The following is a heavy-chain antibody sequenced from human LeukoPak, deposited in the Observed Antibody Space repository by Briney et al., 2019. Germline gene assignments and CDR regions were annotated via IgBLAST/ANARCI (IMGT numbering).Heavy chain of an antibody. Sequence: SETLSLTCTVSGGSISSSSYYWGWIRQPPGEGLEWIGSIYYSGSTYYNPSLKSRVTISVDTSKNQFSLKLSSVTAADTAVYYCASRSYYYDSSGYYYFDYWGQGTLVTVSS. CDR1: GGSISSSSYY. V-gene: IGHV4-39*07. CDR2: IYYSGST. D-gene: IGHD3-22*01. J-gene: IGHJ4*02. CDR3: ASRSYYYDSSGYYYFDY.